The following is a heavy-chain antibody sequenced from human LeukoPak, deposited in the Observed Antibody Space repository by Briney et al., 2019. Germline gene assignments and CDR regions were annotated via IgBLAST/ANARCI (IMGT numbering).Heavy chain of an antibody. CDR1: GFTFSSYS. D-gene: IGHD2-2*01. Sequence: GGSLRLSCAASGFTFSSYSMNWVRQAPGKGLKWVSSISSSSSYIYYADSVKGRFTISRDNAKNSLYLQMNSLRVEDTAVYYCARGFYCSSTSCSTGFDYWGQGTLVTVSS. CDR3: ARGFYCSSTSCSTGFDY. V-gene: IGHV3-21*01. J-gene: IGHJ4*02. CDR2: ISSSSSYI.